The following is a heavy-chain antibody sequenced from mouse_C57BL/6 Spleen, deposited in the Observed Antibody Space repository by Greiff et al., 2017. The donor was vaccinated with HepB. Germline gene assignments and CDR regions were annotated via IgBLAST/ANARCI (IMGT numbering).Heavy chain of an antibody. J-gene: IGHJ1*03. CDR2: IDPETGGT. V-gene: IGHV1-15*01. CDR1: GYTFTDYE. Sequence: QVQLKQSGAELVRPGASVTLSCKASGYTFTDYEMHWVKQTPVHGLEWIGAIDPETGGTAYNQKFKGKAILTADKSASTAYMELRSLTSEDSAVYYCTRKPSYFDVWGTGTTVTVSS. CDR3: TRKPSYFDV.